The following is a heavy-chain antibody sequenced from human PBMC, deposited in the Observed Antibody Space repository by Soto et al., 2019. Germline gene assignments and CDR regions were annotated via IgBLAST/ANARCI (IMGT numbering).Heavy chain of an antibody. V-gene: IGHV1-2*04. Sequence: ASVKVSCKASAYTFTGYYMHWVRQAPGQGLEWMGWINPNSGGTNYAQKFQGWVTMTRDTSISTAYMELSRLRSDDTAVYYCAKVGATTPFDAFDIWGQGTMVTV. D-gene: IGHD1-26*01. CDR1: AYTFTGYY. CDR3: AKVGATTPFDAFDI. J-gene: IGHJ3*02. CDR2: INPNSGGT.